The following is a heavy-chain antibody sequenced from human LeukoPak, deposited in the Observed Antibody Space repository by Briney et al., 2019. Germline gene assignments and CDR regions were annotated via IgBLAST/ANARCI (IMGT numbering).Heavy chain of an antibody. D-gene: IGHD2-15*01. V-gene: IGHV4-38-2*02. CDR1: GYSISSGYY. Sequence: SGTLSLTCTVSGYSISSGYYWGWIRQPPGKGLEWIGSIYHSGSTYYNPSLKSRVTISVDTSKNQFSLKLSSVTAADTAVYYCARVPRYCSGGSCYPNWYFDLWGRGTLVTVSS. J-gene: IGHJ2*01. CDR2: IYHSGST. CDR3: ARVPRYCSGGSCYPNWYFDL.